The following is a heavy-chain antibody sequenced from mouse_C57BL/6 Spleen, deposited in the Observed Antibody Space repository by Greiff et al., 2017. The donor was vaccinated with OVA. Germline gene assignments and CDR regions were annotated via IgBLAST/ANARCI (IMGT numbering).Heavy chain of an antibody. CDR1: GYTFTSYW. Sequence: QVQLQQSGAELVKPGASVKLSCKASGYTFTSYWMQWVKQRPGQGLEWIGEIDPSDSYTNYNQKFQGKATLTVDTSSSTAYMQLSSLTSEDSAVYYCARLRPSYAMDYWGQGTSVTVSS. CDR2: IDPSDSYT. D-gene: IGHD2-12*01. J-gene: IGHJ4*01. CDR3: ARLRPSYAMDY. V-gene: IGHV1-50*01.